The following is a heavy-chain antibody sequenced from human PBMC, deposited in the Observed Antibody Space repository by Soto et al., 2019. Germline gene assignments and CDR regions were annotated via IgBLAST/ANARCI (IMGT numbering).Heavy chain of an antibody. CDR3: ARDGGSGLDY. D-gene: IGHD3-10*01. CDR2: IKTDESEK. V-gene: IGHV3-7*03. J-gene: IGHJ4*02. CDR1: GFTFGNFW. Sequence: EVQLVESGGDLVQPGGSLRLSCAASGFTFGNFWMTWVRQAPGKGLEWVANIKTDESEKYYVDSVKGRFTISRDNAKNSVYLQMNSLRAEDTAVYYCARDGGSGLDYWGQGTLVAVSS.